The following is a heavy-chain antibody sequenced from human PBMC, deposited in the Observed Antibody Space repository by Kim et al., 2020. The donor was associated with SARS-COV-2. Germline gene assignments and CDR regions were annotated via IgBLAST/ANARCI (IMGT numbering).Heavy chain of an antibody. CDR3: ARDDDFWSSAVDY. Sequence: YAQKLQGRVTMTTDTSTSTAYMELRSLRSDDTAVYYCARDDDFWSSAVDYWGQGTLVTVSS. D-gene: IGHD3-3*01. J-gene: IGHJ4*02. V-gene: IGHV1-18*01.